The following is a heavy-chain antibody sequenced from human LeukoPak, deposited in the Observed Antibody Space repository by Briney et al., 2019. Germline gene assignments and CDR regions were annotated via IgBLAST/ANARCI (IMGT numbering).Heavy chain of an antibody. CDR1: GGSFSGYY. J-gene: IGHJ4*02. Sequence: PSETLSLTCAVYGGSFSGYYWSWLRQPPGKGVEGIGEINHSASTNYNPSLKSRVTISVDTSKNQFSLKLSSVTAADTAVYYCARVWVVIGVPDYWGQGTLVTVSS. CDR2: INHSAST. D-gene: IGHD3-22*01. CDR3: ARVWVVIGVPDY. V-gene: IGHV4-34*01.